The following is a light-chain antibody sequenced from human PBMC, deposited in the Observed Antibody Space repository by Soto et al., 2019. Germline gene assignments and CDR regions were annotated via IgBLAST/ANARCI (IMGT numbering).Light chain of an antibody. CDR3: QHYGPSFLLT. CDR2: YAS. V-gene: IGKV3-20*01. CDR1: QSVNSNY. Sequence: EIVLTQSPGTVSLSPGERATLSCRASQSVNSNYLAWYQQKPGQAPMLLMYYASTRSTGIPDRFSGSGSGTDFTLTINRLEPEDFAVDYCQHYGPSFLLTFGGGTKVEI. J-gene: IGKJ4*01.